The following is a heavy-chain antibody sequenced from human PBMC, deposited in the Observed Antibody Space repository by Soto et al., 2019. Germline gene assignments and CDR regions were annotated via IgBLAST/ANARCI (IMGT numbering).Heavy chain of an antibody. D-gene: IGHD3-3*01. Sequence: GGSLRLSCAASGFTFSSYGMHWVRQAPGKGLEWVAVISYDGSNKYYADSVKGRFTISRDNSKNTLYLQMNSLRAEDTAVYYCAKDYNDFWSGYSQGGMDVWGQGTTVTVSS. CDR3: AKDYNDFWSGYSQGGMDV. J-gene: IGHJ6*02. CDR1: GFTFSSYG. CDR2: ISYDGSNK. V-gene: IGHV3-30*18.